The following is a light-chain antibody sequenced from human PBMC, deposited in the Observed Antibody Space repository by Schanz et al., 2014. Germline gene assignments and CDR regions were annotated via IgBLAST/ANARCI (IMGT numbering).Light chain of an antibody. CDR1: SSNIGSNY. V-gene: IGLV1-47*02. J-gene: IGLJ3*02. CDR3: QSYDSSLSGWV. CDR2: SND. Sequence: QSVLTQPPSASGPPGQRVTISCSGSSSNIGSNYVYWYQQLPGTAPKLLIYSNDQRPSGVPDRFSGSKSGTSASLAISGLXXXDEADYYCQSYDSSLSGWVFGGGTKLTVL.